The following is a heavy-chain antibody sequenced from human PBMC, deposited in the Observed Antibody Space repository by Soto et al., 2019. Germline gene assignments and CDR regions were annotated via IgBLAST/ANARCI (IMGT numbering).Heavy chain of an antibody. CDR2: INPDRGDT. V-gene: IGHV1-2*02. J-gene: IGHJ6*02. CDR3: ARSGPWKKQAKLNI. Sequence: QVQLVQSGAEVKKPGASVKVSCEASGYTFTDYHIHWLRQVPGQRPEWMGWINPDRGDTNYAQNFQDRVTMTRDTSINTAYMELTRLKSDDTAIYYCARSGPWKKQAKLNIWGQGTTVIVSS. D-gene: IGHD1-1*01. CDR1: GYTFTDYH.